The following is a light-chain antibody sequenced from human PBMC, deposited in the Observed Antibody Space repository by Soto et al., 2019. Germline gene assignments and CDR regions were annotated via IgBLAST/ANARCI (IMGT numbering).Light chain of an antibody. V-gene: IGLV1-44*01. CDR1: SSNIGSNT. Sequence: QSVLTQPPSASGTPGQRVTISCSGISSNIGSNTVNWYQQLPGTAPKLLIYSNNQRPSGVPDRFSGSNSGTSASLAISGLQSEDEAEYYCAAWDDSLNGRVFGGGTKVTVL. J-gene: IGLJ2*01. CDR3: AAWDDSLNGRV. CDR2: SNN.